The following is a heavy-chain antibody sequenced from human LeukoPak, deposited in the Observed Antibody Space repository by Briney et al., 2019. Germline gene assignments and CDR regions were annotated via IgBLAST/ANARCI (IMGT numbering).Heavy chain of an antibody. CDR1: GFTFSDYY. D-gene: IGHD3-10*01. CDR2: IRNKVNSYTT. V-gene: IGHV3-72*01. J-gene: IGHJ3*02. CDR3: ARDAGARGNVFDI. Sequence: GRSLRLSCAASGFTFSDYYIDWVRQAPGKGLEWVGRIRNKVNSYTTEYAASVKGRFTISRDDSKNSVYLQMNSLKTEDTAVYYCARDAGARGNVFDIWGQGTMVTVSS.